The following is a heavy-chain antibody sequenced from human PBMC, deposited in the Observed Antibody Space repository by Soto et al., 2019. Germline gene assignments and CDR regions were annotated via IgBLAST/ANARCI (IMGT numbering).Heavy chain of an antibody. Sequence: PGGSLRLSCAASGFTFSTFAMSWVRQAPGKGMEWVSAISGSGGTTYNADSVKGRFTISRDNSKSTLYLQMNSLRAEDTAVYYCARAFSGYGFYYYYGMDVWGRGTTVTVSS. CDR1: GFTFSTFA. CDR3: ARAFSGYGFYYYYGMDV. CDR2: ISGSGGTT. D-gene: IGHD3-22*01. J-gene: IGHJ6*02. V-gene: IGHV3-23*01.